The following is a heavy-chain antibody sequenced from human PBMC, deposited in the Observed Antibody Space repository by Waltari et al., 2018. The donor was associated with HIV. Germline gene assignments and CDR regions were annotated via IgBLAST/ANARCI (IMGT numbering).Heavy chain of an antibody. V-gene: IGHV3-30*03. CDR2: ISHDGNSQ. Sequence: QVQLMQSGGGVVQPGGSLRLSCTASGFLFSNYGIHWVRQAPGKGLDWVVLISHDGNSQFYADSVKGRFTVSRDNSKDTVYLQMNSLTTDDTAVYYCATYCGGDCYFGEVSFDVWGQGTMVIVS. CDR1: GFLFSNYG. D-gene: IGHD2-21*02. J-gene: IGHJ3*01. CDR3: ATYCGGDCYFGEVSFDV.